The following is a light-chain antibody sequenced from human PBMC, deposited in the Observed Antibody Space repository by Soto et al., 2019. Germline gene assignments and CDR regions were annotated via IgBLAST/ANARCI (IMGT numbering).Light chain of an antibody. V-gene: IGKV1-12*01. CDR2: AAS. Sequence: DIQMTQSPSSVSASVGDRVTITCRASQSISSWLAWYQQKPGTVPKLLIYAASSLQSGVPSRFSGSEVGTEVALTITSLQPEDFGTNYCQQGDSFPITFGQGTRLEIK. J-gene: IGKJ5*01. CDR3: QQGDSFPIT. CDR1: QSISSW.